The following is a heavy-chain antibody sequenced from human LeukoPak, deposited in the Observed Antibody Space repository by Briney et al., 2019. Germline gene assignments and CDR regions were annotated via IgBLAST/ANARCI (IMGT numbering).Heavy chain of an antibody. D-gene: IGHD3-10*01. J-gene: IGHJ6*02. CDR2: IYPGDSDT. Sequence: GESLKISCKGSGYSFTSYWIGWVRQMPGKGLEWMGIIYPGDSDTRYSPSFQGQVTISADKSISTAYLQWSSLKASDTAMYYCARDIITMDSYYYGMDVWGQGTTVTVSS. CDR3: ARDIITMDSYYYGMDV. CDR1: GYSFTSYW. V-gene: IGHV5-51*01.